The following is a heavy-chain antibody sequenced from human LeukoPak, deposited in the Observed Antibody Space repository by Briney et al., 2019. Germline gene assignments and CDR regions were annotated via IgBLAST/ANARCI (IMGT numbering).Heavy chain of an antibody. V-gene: IGHV1-69*02. D-gene: IGHD3-22*01. CDR3: ATVYYYDSSGYYLPY. J-gene: IGHJ4*02. CDR1: GDTFSSYT. CDR2: IIPILGIA. Sequence: SVMVSCKASGDTFSSYTISWVRQAPGQRLEWMGRIIPILGIANYAQKFQGRVTITADKSTSTAYMELSSLRSGDTAVYYCATVYYYDSSGYYLPYWGQGTLVTVSS.